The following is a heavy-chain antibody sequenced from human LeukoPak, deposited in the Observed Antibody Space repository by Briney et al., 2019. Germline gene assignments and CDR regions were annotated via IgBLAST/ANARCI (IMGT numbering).Heavy chain of an antibody. J-gene: IGHJ6*03. V-gene: IGHV2-70*20. Sequence: SGPALMRPTQTLTLTCTFSGFSLSTSGMSVNWVRQPPGKALEWLGLIDWDGDKFYSTSLKTRLTISKVTSKDQVVLTMTNMDPVDTATYYCARTLGSLGIAPMDVWGKGTTVTVSS. CDR2: IDWDGDK. D-gene: IGHD6-13*01. CDR3: ARTLGSLGIAPMDV. CDR1: GFSLSTSGMS.